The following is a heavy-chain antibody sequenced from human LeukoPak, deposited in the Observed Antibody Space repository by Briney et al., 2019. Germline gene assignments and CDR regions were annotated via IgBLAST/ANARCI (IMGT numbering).Heavy chain of an antibody. CDR2: IYHSGST. Sequence: SWVRQPPGKGLEWIGEIYHSGSTNYNPSLKSRVTISVDKSKNQFSLKLSSVTAADTAVYYCAREGQQLVQVDWGQGTLVTVSS. J-gene: IGHJ4*02. D-gene: IGHD6-13*01. CDR3: AREGQQLVQVD. V-gene: IGHV4-4*02.